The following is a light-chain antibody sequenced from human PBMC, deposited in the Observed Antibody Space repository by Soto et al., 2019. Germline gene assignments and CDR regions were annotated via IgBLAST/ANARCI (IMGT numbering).Light chain of an antibody. J-gene: IGLJ3*02. Sequence: QSVLTQPPSVSEAPRQRVTISCSGSSSNIGNTAVNWYQQLPGKAPKLLIYYGDLLHSGVADRFSGAESGTSASLAISGLQAEDEADYYCSAWDDSLNGWVFGVGTKLHVL. CDR2: YGD. CDR3: SAWDDSLNGWV. V-gene: IGLV1-36*01. CDR1: SSNIGNTA.